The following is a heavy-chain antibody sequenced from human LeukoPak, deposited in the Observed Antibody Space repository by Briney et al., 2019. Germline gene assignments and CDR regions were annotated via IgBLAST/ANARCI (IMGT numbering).Heavy chain of an antibody. Sequence: ASVTVSCKASGYTFTSYDINWVRQATGQGREWMGWMNPNSGNTGYAQKFQGRVTMTRNTSISTAYMELSSLRSEDTAVYYCARARGYYYYYYMDVWGKGTTVTVSS. CDR2: MNPNSGNT. J-gene: IGHJ6*03. V-gene: IGHV1-8*01. CDR3: ARARGYYYYYYMDV. CDR1: GYTFTSYD.